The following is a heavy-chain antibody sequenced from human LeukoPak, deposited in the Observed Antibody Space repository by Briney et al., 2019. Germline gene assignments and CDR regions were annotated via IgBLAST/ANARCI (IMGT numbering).Heavy chain of an antibody. J-gene: IGHJ4*02. V-gene: IGHV3-30*18. Sequence: GGSLRLSCAVCGYTLSRYGMQWVRQAPGKGLEGVAVISYDGSNKYYADSVRGGFTTPRDNYNNTLYLQMNSLRAEDTGVYYCAKDPGSLWGQGTLVTVSS. CDR2: ISYDGSNK. D-gene: IGHD3-10*01. CDR3: AKDPGSL. CDR1: GYTLSRYG.